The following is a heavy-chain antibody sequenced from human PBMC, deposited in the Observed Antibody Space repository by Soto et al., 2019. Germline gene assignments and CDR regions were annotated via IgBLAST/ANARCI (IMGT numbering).Heavy chain of an antibody. CDR3: AKDNPLITFGGVTFWFDP. V-gene: IGHV3-43*01. D-gene: IGHD3-16*01. J-gene: IGHJ5*02. CDR1: GFTFDDYT. Sequence: EVQLVESGGVVVQSGGSLRLSCAASGFTFDDYTMHWVRQAPGKGLEWVSLISWDGGSTYYADSVKGRFTISRDNSKNSLYLQMNSLRTEDTALYYCAKDNPLITFGGVTFWFDPWGQGTLVTVSS. CDR2: ISWDGGST.